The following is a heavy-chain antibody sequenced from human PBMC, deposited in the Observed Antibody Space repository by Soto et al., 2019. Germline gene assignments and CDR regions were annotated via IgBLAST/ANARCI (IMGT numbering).Heavy chain of an antibody. CDR3: ARDSTTAGAFDY. CDR2: MNPNSGNT. CDR1: GYTFTSYD. D-gene: IGHD4-17*01. J-gene: IGHJ4*02. Sequence: QVQLVQSGAEGKKPGASVKVSCKASGYTFTSYDINWVRQATGQGLEWMGWMNPNSGNTGYAQKFQGRVTMTRNTSISTAYMELSSLRSEDTAVYYCARDSTTAGAFDYWGQGTLVTVSS. V-gene: IGHV1-8*01.